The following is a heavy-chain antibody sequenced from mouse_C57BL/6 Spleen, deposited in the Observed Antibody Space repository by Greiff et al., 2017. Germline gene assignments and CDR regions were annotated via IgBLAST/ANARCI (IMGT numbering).Heavy chain of an antibody. CDR1: GYSITSGYY. D-gene: IGHD2-4*01. CDR2: IRYDGSN. CDR3: ARATSDYGAHYYSIDY. V-gene: IGHV3-6*01. J-gene: IGHJ4*01. Sequence: ESGPGLVKPSQSLSLTCSVTGYSITSGYYWNWIRQFPGNKLEWMGYIRYDGSNNYNPSLKNRISITRDTSKNQFFLKLNSVTTEYTATYYCARATSDYGAHYYSIDYWGQGTSVTVSS.